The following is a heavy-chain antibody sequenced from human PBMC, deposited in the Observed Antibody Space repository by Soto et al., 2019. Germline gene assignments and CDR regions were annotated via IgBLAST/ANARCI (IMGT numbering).Heavy chain of an antibody. CDR1: GYSFTSYW. V-gene: IGHV5-10-1*01. Sequence: GESLKISCKGSGYSFTSYWISWVRQMPGKDLEWMGRIDPSDSYTNYSPSFQGHVTISADKSISTAYLQWSSLKASDTAMYYCARHSGVWFGESHPYYYYGMDVWGQGTTVTVSS. CDR3: ARHSGVWFGESHPYYYYGMDV. CDR2: IDPSDSYT. J-gene: IGHJ6*02. D-gene: IGHD3-10*01.